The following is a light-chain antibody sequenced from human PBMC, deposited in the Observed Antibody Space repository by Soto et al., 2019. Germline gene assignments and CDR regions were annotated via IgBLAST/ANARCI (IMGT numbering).Light chain of an antibody. J-gene: IGKJ4*01. Sequence: PCPLITTVGDKVNITCRASESVNRWLAWYQQKPGKAPKLLIYKASTLENGVPSRFRGSGSGTEFTLTISSLQPDDFATYYCHQYNSYSTFGGGTTV. V-gene: IGKV1-5*03. CDR1: ESVNRW. CDR3: HQYNSYST. CDR2: KAS.